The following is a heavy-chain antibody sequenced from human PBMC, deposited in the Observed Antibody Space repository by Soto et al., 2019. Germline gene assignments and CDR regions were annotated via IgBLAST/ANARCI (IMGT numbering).Heavy chain of an antibody. CDR3: AKDICCPSSCYKDY. J-gene: IGHJ4*02. CDR1: GFMFSSYV. D-gene: IGHD2-15*01. CDR2: ITDNGGST. Sequence: EVQLLESGGGLVQPGGSLRLSCAASGFMFSSYVMNWVRQAPGKGLEWVSSITDNGGSTYYADSVKGRSTISRDNSKNTRYLPMNRLRAEDTAVCYGAKDICCPSSCYKDYWGQGTLVTVSP. V-gene: IGHV3-23*01.